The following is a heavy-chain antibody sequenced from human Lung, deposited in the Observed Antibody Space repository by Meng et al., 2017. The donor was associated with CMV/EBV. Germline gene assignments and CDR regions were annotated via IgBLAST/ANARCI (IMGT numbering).Heavy chain of an antibody. Sequence: ESLKISXAASGFTFNTYAMNWVRQAPGKGLEWVSVIFGGGGTTYYADSVKGRFTISRDNFQKTLYLEMNSLRAEDTAVYYCAKGSEYGNSYLDYWGQGTLVTLSS. CDR1: GFTFNTYA. D-gene: IGHD6-6*01. CDR3: AKGSEYGNSYLDY. CDR2: IFGGGGTT. J-gene: IGHJ4*02. V-gene: IGHV3-23*03.